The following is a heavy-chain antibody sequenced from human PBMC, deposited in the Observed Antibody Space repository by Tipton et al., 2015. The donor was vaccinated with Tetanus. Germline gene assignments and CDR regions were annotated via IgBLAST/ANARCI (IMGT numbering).Heavy chain of an antibody. CDR2: IDPNSGGT. Sequence: VQLVQSEAEVKKPGASLKVSCKASGYTFTGYYLYWVRQAPGQGLEWMGWIDPNSGGTAYAQKFQGRVTMTRDTSISTVYMELSRLRSDDTAVYYCARDRGDYIYYGMDVWGPGTTVTVSS. J-gene: IGHJ6*02. V-gene: IGHV1-2*02. CDR3: ARDRGDYIYYGMDV. CDR1: GYTFTGYY. D-gene: IGHD3-22*01.